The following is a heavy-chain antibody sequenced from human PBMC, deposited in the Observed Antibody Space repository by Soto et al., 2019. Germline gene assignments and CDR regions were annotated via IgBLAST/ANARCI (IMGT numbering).Heavy chain of an antibody. V-gene: IGHV1-18*01. CDR1: GYTFSNYG. Sequence: QVQLVQSGAEVKKPGASVKVSCKASGYTFSNYGISWVRQAPGQGLEWMGWINAYNGNTNFAQKFQDRLTMTTDTSMSTGYLELRSLTSDDTALYHCARGSSPVDFDYWGQGTLVTVSS. CDR3: ARGSSPVDFDY. J-gene: IGHJ4*02. CDR2: INAYNGNT. D-gene: IGHD6-13*01.